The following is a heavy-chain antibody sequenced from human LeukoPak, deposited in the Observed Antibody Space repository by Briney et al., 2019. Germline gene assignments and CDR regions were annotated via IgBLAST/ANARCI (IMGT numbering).Heavy chain of an antibody. Sequence: PGGSLRLSCAAPGFTLSSNYMSWVRQAPGKGLEWVSVMYSGGSTYYADSVRGRFTISRDSSKNTLYLQMNSLRAEDTAVYYCARGPYFPPGAFDIWGQGTMVTVPS. V-gene: IGHV3-53*01. CDR3: ARGPYFPPGAFDI. D-gene: IGHD3-9*01. CDR2: MYSGGST. CDR1: GFTLSSNY. J-gene: IGHJ3*02.